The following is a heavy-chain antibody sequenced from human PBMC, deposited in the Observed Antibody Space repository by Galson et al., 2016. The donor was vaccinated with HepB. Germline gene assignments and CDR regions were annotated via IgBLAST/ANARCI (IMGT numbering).Heavy chain of an antibody. Sequence: SVKVSCKASGYSITTYYIHWVRQAPGQGLEWMGIINPTDGGTRYVQKFQGRVTMTRDTSTSTVYMELSSLRSDDTAVYYCARDEDCSNGVCWYYFKYWGQGTLVTVSS. D-gene: IGHD2-8*01. CDR2: INPTDGGT. CDR3: ARDEDCSNGVCWYYFKY. V-gene: IGHV1-46*01. J-gene: IGHJ4*02. CDR1: GYSITTYY.